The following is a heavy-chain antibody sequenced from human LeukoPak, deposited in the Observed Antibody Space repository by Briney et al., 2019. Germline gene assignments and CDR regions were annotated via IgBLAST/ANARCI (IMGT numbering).Heavy chain of an antibody. J-gene: IGHJ4*02. CDR2: IGIGSGNT. Sequence: GGSLRLSCAVSGFTFSGYSMNWVRQAPGKGLEWISYIGIGSGNTNYADSVKGRFTISGDKAKNSLYLQMNSLRVEVTAVYYCARDYKYAFDNWGQGTLVTVSS. D-gene: IGHD5-24*01. V-gene: IGHV3-48*01. CDR1: GFTFSGYS. CDR3: ARDYKYAFDN.